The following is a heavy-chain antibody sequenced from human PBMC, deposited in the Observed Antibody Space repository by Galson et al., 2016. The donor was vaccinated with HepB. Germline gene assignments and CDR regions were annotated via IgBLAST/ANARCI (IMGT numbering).Heavy chain of an antibody. CDR3: SKAYSGGSPYRAFDF. Sequence: SLRLSCAASGFSFSTYTMGWVRQAPEKGLEWVSTFGFHTGWTLYTDSVKGLFTISRDTSKNTLYLQMNSLRVEDTAIYYCSKAYSGGSPYRAFDFRGQGTVVTVSP. CDR1: GFSFSTYT. CDR2: FGFHTGWT. V-gene: IGHV3-23*01. D-gene: IGHD2-15*01. J-gene: IGHJ3*01.